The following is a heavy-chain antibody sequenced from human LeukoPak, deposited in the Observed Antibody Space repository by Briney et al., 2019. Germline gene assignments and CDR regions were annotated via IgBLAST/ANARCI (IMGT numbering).Heavy chain of an antibody. CDR2: IYTSGST. CDR1: GGSFSGYY. D-gene: IGHD3-10*01. J-gene: IGHJ4*02. CDR3: AREGPTMVRGVIDY. Sequence: SETLSLTCAVYGGSFSGYYWSWIRQPPGKGLEWIGRIYTSGSTNYNPSLKSRVTISVDTSKNQFSLKLSSVTAADTAVYYCAREGPTMVRGVIDYWGQGTLVTVSS. V-gene: IGHV4-4*08.